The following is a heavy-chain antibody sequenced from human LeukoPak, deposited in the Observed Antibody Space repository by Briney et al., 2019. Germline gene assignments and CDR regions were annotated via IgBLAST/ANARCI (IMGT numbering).Heavy chain of an antibody. Sequence: TGGSLRLSCAASGFTFSSYAMTWVRQAPGKGLEWVSTLSGSGSNTYYADSVKGRFSISRDNSQSTLYLQMDSLRAEDTAVYYCVKFRAAAGPRDFDYWGQGTLATVSS. CDR1: GFTFSSYA. CDR3: VKFRAAAGPRDFDY. J-gene: IGHJ4*02. CDR2: LSGSGSNT. D-gene: IGHD6-13*01. V-gene: IGHV3-23*01.